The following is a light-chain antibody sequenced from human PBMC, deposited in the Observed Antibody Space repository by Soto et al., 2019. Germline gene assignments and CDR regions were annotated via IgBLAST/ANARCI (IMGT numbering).Light chain of an antibody. J-gene: IGLJ2*01. V-gene: IGLV2-14*01. CDR2: DVS. Sequence: QSALTQPASVSGSPGQSITISCTGTSSDVGGYNYVSWYQQHPGKAPKLMIYDVSNRPSGVSNRFSGSKSGNTAPLTISGLQAEDEADYYCSSYTSSSTPCVFGGGTKVTVL. CDR1: SSDVGGYNY. CDR3: SSYTSSSTPCV.